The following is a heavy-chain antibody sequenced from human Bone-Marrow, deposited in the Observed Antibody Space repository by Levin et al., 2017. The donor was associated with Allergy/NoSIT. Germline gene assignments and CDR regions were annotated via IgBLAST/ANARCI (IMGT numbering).Heavy chain of an antibody. D-gene: IGHD1-1*01. CDR3: ASHSFASDDALAGRPPTRTYFSGMDV. J-gene: IGHJ6*02. V-gene: IGHV1-2*02. CDR2: INPNNGGT. CDR1: GYTFTGHY. Sequence: GESLKISCKASGYTFTGHYMHWVRQAPGQGPEWMGWINPNNGGTKYAQKFQGRVTMTRDTSISTAYMELSRLRSDDTAMYYCASHSFASDDALAGRPPTRTYFSGMDVWGQGTTVTVAS.